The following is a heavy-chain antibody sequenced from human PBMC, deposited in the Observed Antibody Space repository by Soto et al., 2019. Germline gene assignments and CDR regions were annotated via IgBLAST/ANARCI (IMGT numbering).Heavy chain of an antibody. CDR1: GYTFTSYG. D-gene: IGHD4-17*01. J-gene: IGHJ4*02. CDR2: ISAYNGNT. Sequence: ASVKVSCKASGYTFTSYGISWVRQAPGQGLEWMGWISAYNGNTNYAQKLQGRVTMTTDTSTSTAYMELRSLRSDETAVYYCARDGTTVTTGGYWGQGSLVTVSS. V-gene: IGHV1-18*04. CDR3: ARDGTTVTTGGY.